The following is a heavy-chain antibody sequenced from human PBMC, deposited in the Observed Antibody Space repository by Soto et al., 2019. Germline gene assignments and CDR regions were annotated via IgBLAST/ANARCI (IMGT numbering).Heavy chain of an antibody. V-gene: IGHV3-23*01. CDR1: GFTFSSYA. CDR2: TTASGDRT. D-gene: IGHD2-15*01. CDR3: APRDCGGGTCYFDY. Sequence: EVQLLESGGVLVQPGGSLRLSCSGSGFTFSSYAIHWVRQAPGKGLEWVSGTTASGDRTYYGDSVKGRFTISRDNSKNTLYLHMNSLRADDTAVYYCAPRDCGGGTCYFDYWGQGTLVTVSS. J-gene: IGHJ4*02.